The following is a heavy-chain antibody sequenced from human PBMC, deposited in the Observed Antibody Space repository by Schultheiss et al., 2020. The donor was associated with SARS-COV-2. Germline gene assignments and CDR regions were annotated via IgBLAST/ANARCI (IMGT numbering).Heavy chain of an antibody. CDR1: GYTFTSYD. Sequence: ASVKVSCKASGYTFTSYDINWVRQATGQGLEWMGWMNPNSGNTGYAQKFQGRVTMTRNTSISTAYMELSSLRSEDTAVYYCARGIGYCSSTSCYTLLDFDYWGQGTLVTVSS. CDR2: MNPNSGNT. J-gene: IGHJ4*02. V-gene: IGHV1-8*01. D-gene: IGHD2-2*02. CDR3: ARGIGYCSSTSCYTLLDFDY.